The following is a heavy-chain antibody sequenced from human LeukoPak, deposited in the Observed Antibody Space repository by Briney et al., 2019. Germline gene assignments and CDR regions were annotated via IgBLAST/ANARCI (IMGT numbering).Heavy chain of an antibody. CDR1: GYTSTSYY. CDR2: INPSGGST. D-gene: IGHD6-6*01. Sequence: ASVKVSCKASGYTSTSYYMHWVRQAPGQGPEWMGIINPSGGSTSYAQKFQGRVTMTRDTSTSTVYMELSSLRSEDTAVYYCARDGPRIAALGEDFDYWGQGTLVTVSS. J-gene: IGHJ4*02. V-gene: IGHV1-46*01. CDR3: ARDGPRIAALGEDFDY.